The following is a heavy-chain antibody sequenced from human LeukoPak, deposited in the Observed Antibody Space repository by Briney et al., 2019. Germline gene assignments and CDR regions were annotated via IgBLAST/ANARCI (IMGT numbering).Heavy chain of an antibody. Sequence: PGGSLRLSCAASGFTFGNCAMHWVRQAPGKGLEWVSGLSWNSGSINYADSVKGRFTISRDNAKNSLYLQMNSLRTEDTALYYCAKGAYSSSWANWFDPWGRGTLVTVSS. CDR2: LSWNSGSI. D-gene: IGHD6-13*01. CDR3: AKGAYSSSWANWFDP. J-gene: IGHJ5*02. V-gene: IGHV3-9*01. CDR1: GFTFGNCA.